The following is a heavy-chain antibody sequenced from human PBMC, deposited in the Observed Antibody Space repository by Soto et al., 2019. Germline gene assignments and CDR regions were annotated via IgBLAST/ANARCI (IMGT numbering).Heavy chain of an antibody. CDR3: ARPPLPKAYGTYYFDY. D-gene: IGHD3-10*01. CDR1: GFTFSSYA. Sequence: GGSLRLSCAASGFTFSSYAMSWVRQAPGKGLEWVSAISGSGGSTYYADSVKGRFTISRDNSENTLYLQMNSLRAEDTAVYYCARPPLPKAYGTYYFDYWGQGTLVTVSS. CDR2: ISGSGGST. J-gene: IGHJ4*02. V-gene: IGHV3-23*01.